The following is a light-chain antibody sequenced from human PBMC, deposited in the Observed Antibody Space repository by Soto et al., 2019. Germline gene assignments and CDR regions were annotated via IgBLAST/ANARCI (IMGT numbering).Light chain of an antibody. Sequence: EIEMTQSPATLSVSPGERATLSCRASQSVSANLAWYKHKPGQAPRLLIYGASTRATGIPARFSGSGTGTDFTLTISSLKSEDFAVYYCQHYSKRPTFGRGTKVDIK. CDR3: QHYSKRPT. CDR1: QSVSAN. J-gene: IGKJ1*01. CDR2: GAS. V-gene: IGKV3-15*01.